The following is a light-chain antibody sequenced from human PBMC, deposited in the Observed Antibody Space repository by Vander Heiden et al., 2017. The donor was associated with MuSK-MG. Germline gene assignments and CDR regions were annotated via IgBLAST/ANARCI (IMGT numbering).Light chain of an antibody. J-gene: IGLJ2*01. CDR3: YCATDNYLGL. CDR2: KDS. CDR1: VLGRKY. Sequence: SSVSVSPGQTARITCSGDVLGRKYARWFQQKPGQAPLLLISKDSERPSGIPERFSGSSSGTTITLTISGAQVEDEAEYYCYCATDNYLGLFGGGTKLTVL. V-gene: IGLV3-27*01.